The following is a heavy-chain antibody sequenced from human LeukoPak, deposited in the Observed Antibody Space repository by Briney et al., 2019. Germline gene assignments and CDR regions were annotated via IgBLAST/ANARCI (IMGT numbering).Heavy chain of an antibody. J-gene: IGHJ4*02. V-gene: IGHV4-39*01. Sequence: TSETLSLTCTVSGGSISSYYWSWIRQPPGKGLEWIGSIYYSGSTYYNPSLKSRVTISVDTSKNQFSLKLSSVTAADTAVYYCASLVVVTAILDYWGQGTLVTVSS. D-gene: IGHD2-21*02. CDR1: GGSISSYY. CDR3: ASLVVVTAILDY. CDR2: IYYSGST.